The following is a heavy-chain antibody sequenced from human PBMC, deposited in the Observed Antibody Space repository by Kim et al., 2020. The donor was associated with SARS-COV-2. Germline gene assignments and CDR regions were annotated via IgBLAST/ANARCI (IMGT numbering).Heavy chain of an antibody. V-gene: IGHV4-59*01. CDR2: T. D-gene: IGHD1-1*01. Sequence: TNSNPPTKSRVTISVDTSKNQFSLKLSSVTTADTAVYYCARETTGTTVDYWGQGTLVTVSS. J-gene: IGHJ4*02. CDR3: ARETTGTTVDY.